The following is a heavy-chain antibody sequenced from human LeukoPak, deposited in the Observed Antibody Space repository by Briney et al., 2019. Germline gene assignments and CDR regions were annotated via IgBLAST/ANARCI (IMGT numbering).Heavy chain of an antibody. CDR2: IYHSGST. V-gene: IGHV4-38-2*02. CDR1: GYSISSGYY. Sequence: KTSETLSLTCTVSGYSISSGYYWGWIRPPPGKGLEWIGSIYHSGSTYYNPSLKSRVTISVDTSKNQFSLKLRTVTAADTAVYYCARGMYYGSGNHDAFDIWGQGTMVTVSS. J-gene: IGHJ3*02. D-gene: IGHD3-10*01. CDR3: ARGMYYGSGNHDAFDI.